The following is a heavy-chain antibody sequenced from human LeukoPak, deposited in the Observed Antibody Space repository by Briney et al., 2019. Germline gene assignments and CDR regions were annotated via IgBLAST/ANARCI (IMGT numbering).Heavy chain of an antibody. CDR2: IKSDGSKT. CDR1: GFTFSSYA. J-gene: IGHJ4*02. CDR3: AKGRYGDYAAFDY. Sequence: GGSLRLSCAASGFTFSSYAMSWVRQAPGKGLVWVSRIKSDGSKTSYADSVKGRFTISRDNSKNTLYLQMNSLRAEDTAVYYCAKGRYGDYAAFDYWGQGTLVTVSS. D-gene: IGHD4-17*01. V-gene: IGHV3-23*03.